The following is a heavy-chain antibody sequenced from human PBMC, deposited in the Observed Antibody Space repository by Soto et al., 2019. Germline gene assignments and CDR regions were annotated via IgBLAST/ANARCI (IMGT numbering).Heavy chain of an antibody. CDR2: IIPIFGTA. CDR1: GCTFRSYA. CDR3: AKADDFWSGHFDY. V-gene: IGHV1-69*06. J-gene: IGHJ4*02. D-gene: IGHD3-3*01. Sequence: VKVSCKASGCTFRSYAIIWVRQAPGQGLEWMGGIIPIFGTANYAQKFQGRVTITADNSKNTLYLQMNSLRAEDTAVYYCAKADDFWSGHFDYWGQGTLVTVSS.